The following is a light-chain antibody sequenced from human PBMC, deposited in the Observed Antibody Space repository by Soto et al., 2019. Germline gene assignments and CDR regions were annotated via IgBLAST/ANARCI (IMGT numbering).Light chain of an antibody. CDR2: WAS. Sequence: DVVMTQSPDSLAVSLGERVTITCKSSQSILYSSNNKNYLAWYQQKPGQPPKLLIYWASTRESGVPDRFSGSGSGTDFTLTISSLQAEDVALYYCHQFHSSPFTFGGGTKVEI. V-gene: IGKV4-1*01. CDR3: HQFHSSPFT. CDR1: QSILYSSNNKNY. J-gene: IGKJ4*01.